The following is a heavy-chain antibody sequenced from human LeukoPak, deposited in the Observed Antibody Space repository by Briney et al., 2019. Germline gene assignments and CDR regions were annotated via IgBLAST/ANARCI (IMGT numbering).Heavy chain of an antibody. V-gene: IGHV4-34*01. Sequence: PSETLSLTCAVYGGSFSGYYWSWVRQPPGKGLEWIGEINHSGSTNYNPSLKSRVTISVDTSKNQFSLKLSSVTAADTAVYYCARGPVGDDSSDYFDYWGQGTLVTVSS. CDR1: GGSFSGYY. J-gene: IGHJ4*02. CDR3: ARGPVGDDSSDYFDY. D-gene: IGHD3-22*01. CDR2: INHSGST.